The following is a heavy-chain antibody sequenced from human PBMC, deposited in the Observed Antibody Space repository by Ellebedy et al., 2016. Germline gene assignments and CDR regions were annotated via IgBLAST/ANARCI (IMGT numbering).Heavy chain of an antibody. CDR1: DYTFTSYG. CDR2: ITAYNGNT. D-gene: IGHD2-15*01. J-gene: IGHJ4*02. CDR3: ARASGGQDIVVAPAAVHFDY. V-gene: IGHV1-18*01. Sequence: ASVKVSXXASDYTFTSYGITWVRQAPGQGLEWMGWITAYNGNTKYAQKLQGRVTMTTDTSTSTAYMELRSLRSDDTAVYYCARASGGQDIVVAPAAVHFDYWGQGTLVTVSS.